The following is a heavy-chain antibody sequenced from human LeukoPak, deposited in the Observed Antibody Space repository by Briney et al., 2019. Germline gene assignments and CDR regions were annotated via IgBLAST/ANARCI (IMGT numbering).Heavy chain of an antibody. CDR1: GFTFSNYA. CDR3: AKGYSGSYFDY. D-gene: IGHD1-26*01. J-gene: IGHJ4*02. V-gene: IGHV3-23*01. CDR2: ISGSGGST. Sequence: GGSLRLSCAASGFTFSNYAMSWVRQAPGKGLEWVSTISGSGGSTYHADSAKGRFTISRDNSKNTLYLQMNSLRAEDTAVYYCAKGYSGSYFDYWGQGTLVTVSS.